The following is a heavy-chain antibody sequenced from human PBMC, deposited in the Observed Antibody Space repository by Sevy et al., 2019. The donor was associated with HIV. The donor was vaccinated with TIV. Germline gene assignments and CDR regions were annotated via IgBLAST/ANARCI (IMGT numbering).Heavy chain of an antibody. CDR2: VSQSGSA. CDR3: ARCPRFSREYCSGSACPTIDY. J-gene: IGHJ4*02. Sequence: SETLSLTCGVSGVSFSDYYWAWIRQSPGKGLEWIGEVSQSGSANYNPSLRSRVFMSLDTSNNHFSLELASMTAADTAVYDCARCPRFSREYCSGSACPTIDYWGQGTLVTVSS. CDR1: GVSFSDYY. D-gene: IGHD2-15*01. V-gene: IGHV4-34*01.